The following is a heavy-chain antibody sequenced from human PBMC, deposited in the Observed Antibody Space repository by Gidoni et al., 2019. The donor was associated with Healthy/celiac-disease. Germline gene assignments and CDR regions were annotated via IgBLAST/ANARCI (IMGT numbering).Heavy chain of an antibody. D-gene: IGHD5-18*01. CDR3: ARSTAMDPEAYYYYGMDV. Sequence: QVQLVQSGAAVKKPGSSVKVSCKASGGTFSSYAISWVRQAPGQGLEWMGGIIPIFGTANYAQKFQGRVTITADESTSTAYMELSSLRSEDTAVYYCARSTAMDPEAYYYYGMDVWGQGTTVTVSS. CDR2: IIPIFGTA. V-gene: IGHV1-69*01. J-gene: IGHJ6*02. CDR1: GGTFSSYA.